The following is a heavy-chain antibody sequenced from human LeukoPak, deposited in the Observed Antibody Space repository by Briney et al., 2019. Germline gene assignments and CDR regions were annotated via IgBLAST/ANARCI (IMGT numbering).Heavy chain of an antibody. CDR1: GYTFTAYS. D-gene: IGHD3-10*01. Sequence: ASVKVSCKASGYTFTAYSMHWVRQAPGQGLEWMGWINPNSGGTNYAQKFQGRVTMTRDTSITTAYMELSRLRSDDTAVYYGARDLDYYGSGSFFNIWGQGTMVTVSS. CDR3: ARDLDYYGSGSFFNI. CDR2: INPNSGGT. V-gene: IGHV1-2*02. J-gene: IGHJ3*02.